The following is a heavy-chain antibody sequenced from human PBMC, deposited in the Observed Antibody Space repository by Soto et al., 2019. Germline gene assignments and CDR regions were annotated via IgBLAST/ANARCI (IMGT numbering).Heavy chain of an antibody. J-gene: IGHJ4*02. V-gene: IGHV3-73*01. CDR2: IRGKANTYAT. Sequence: GGSLRLSCAASGFPFSGSAIHRVRQVSGKGLEWVGRIRGKANTYATAYAEPVRGRFTISRDDSKKMAFLQMNSLKTEDTAVYYCVHYCSDRVCYIHFNSWGQGTLVTVSP. CDR1: GFPFSGSA. CDR3: VHYCSDRVCYIHFNS. D-gene: IGHD2-8*01.